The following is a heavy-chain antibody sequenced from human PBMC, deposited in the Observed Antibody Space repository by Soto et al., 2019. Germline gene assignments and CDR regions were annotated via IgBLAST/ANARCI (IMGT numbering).Heavy chain of an antibody. V-gene: IGHV4-39*01. D-gene: IGHD2-2*01. Sequence: QLQLQESGPGLVKPSETLSLTCTVSGGSFSSSAYYWGWIRQPPGKGLEWIGSIFYNGVTYYNPSLQSRVTISVDTPTNQFPLRLSSVTAAATAVYYCARRVIVAAAYGAYFDSWGQGTLVTVSS. CDR3: ARRVIVAAAYGAYFDS. J-gene: IGHJ4*02. CDR2: IFYNGVT. CDR1: GGSFSSSAYY.